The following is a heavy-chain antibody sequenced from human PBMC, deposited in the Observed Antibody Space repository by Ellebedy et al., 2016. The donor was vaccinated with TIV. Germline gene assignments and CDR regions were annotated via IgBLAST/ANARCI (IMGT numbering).Heavy chain of an antibody. J-gene: IGHJ3*02. D-gene: IGHD5-18*01. Sequence: GESLKISCAASGFTFDSYAMTWVRQAPGKGLEWVSSITGLGNNAYYADSVKGRFSISRDNSKNTLDLQMNSLRVEDTAVYYCAKRRGYNYDDHTFDIWGQGTVVTVSS. CDR2: ITGLGNNA. CDR1: GFTFDSYA. CDR3: AKRRGYNYDDHTFDI. V-gene: IGHV3-23*01.